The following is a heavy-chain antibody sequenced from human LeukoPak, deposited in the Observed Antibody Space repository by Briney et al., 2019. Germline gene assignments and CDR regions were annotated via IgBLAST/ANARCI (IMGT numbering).Heavy chain of an antibody. J-gene: IGHJ1*01. CDR1: GFTFSSYD. CDR3: ARAEGVELVRD. CDR2: ISRSGGTI. Sequence: PGGSLRLSCAASGFTFSSYDMNWTRQAPGKGLEWVSFISRSGGTIYYADSVKGRFTISRDNAKNSLYLQMNSLRAEDTAVYYCARAEGVELVRDWGQGTLVTVSS. V-gene: IGHV3-48*03. D-gene: IGHD3-10*01.